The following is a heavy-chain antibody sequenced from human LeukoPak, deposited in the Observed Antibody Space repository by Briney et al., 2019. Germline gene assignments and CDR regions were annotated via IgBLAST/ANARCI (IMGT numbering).Heavy chain of an antibody. D-gene: IGHD4-17*01. CDR3: ARDYGAYFDY. CDR1: GYTFSSYS. J-gene: IGHJ4*02. V-gene: IGHV3-48*01. Sequence: PGRSLRLSCAASGYTFSSYSKNWARHAPGKGREGVSYISSSSPTIYYADSVKRRFTISRDNAKNSLYLQMNSLRAEDTAVYYCARDYGAYFDYWGQGTLVTVSS. CDR2: ISSSSPTI.